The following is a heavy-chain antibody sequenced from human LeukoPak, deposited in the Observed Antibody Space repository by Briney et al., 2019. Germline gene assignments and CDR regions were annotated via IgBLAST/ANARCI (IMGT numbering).Heavy chain of an antibody. D-gene: IGHD3-9*01. CDR2: ISSSSSNI. CDR1: GFTFSNYG. Sequence: PGGSLRLSCAASGFTFSNYGMNWVRQAPGKGLEWVSSISSSSSNIYYADSVKGRFTISRDNAKNSLYLQMNSLRAEDTAVYFCARDKYYDILTGYYRFGEAFDIWGQGTMVTVSS. V-gene: IGHV3-21*01. CDR3: ARDKYYDILTGYYRFGEAFDI. J-gene: IGHJ3*02.